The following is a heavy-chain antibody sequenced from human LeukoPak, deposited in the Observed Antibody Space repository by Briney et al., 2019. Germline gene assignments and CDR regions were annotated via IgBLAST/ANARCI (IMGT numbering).Heavy chain of an antibody. CDR2: IYYSGST. CDR3: ARDAFDILTGYYSKIDY. J-gene: IGHJ4*02. Sequence: SETLSLACTVSGYSISSGYYWGWIRQPPGKGLEWIGSIYYSGSTYYNPSLKSRVTISVDTSKNQFSLKLSSVTAADTAVYYCARDAFDILTGYYSKIDYWGQGTLVTVSS. CDR1: GYSISSGYY. V-gene: IGHV4-38-2*02. D-gene: IGHD3-9*01.